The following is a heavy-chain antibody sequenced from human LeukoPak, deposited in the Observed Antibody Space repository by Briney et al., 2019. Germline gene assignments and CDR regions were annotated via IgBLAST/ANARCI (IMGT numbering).Heavy chain of an antibody. J-gene: IGHJ4*02. CDR2: FDPEDGET. CDR1: GYTLTELS. Sequence: ASVTVSCKVSGYTLTELSMHWVRQAPGKGLEWMGGFDPEDGETIYAQKFQGRVTMTEDTSTDTAYMELSSLRSEDTAVYYCATAWSRSWNLANYWGQGTLVTVSS. V-gene: IGHV1-24*01. D-gene: IGHD1-7*01. CDR3: ATAWSRSWNLANY.